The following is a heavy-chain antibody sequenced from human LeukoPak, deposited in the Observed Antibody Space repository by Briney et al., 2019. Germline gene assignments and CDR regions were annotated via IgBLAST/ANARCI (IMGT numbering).Heavy chain of an antibody. CDR2: MNPNSGNT. V-gene: IGHV1-8*01. J-gene: IGHJ5*02. D-gene: IGHD3-10*01. CDR3: ARGPPKDFGSGSSWFDP. CDR1: GYTFTSYD. Sequence: GASVKVSCKASGYTFTSYDINWLRQATGQGLEWMGCMNPNSGNTAYAQKFRGRVTMTRNTSITTAYMELSSLTSEDTAVYYCARGPPKDFGSGSSWFDPWGQGALVTVSS.